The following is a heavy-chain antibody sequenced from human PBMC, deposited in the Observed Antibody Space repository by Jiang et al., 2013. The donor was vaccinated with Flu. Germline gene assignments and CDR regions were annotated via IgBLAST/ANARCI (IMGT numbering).Heavy chain of an antibody. Sequence: TLSLTCTVSGGSISSYYWSWIRQPPGKGLEWIGYIYYSGSTNYNPSLKSRVTISVDTSKNQFSLKLSSVTAADTAVYYCARDRRITIFGEYYYYGMDVWGQGTTVTVSS. CDR3: ARDRRITIFGEYYYYGMDV. D-gene: IGHD3-3*01. J-gene: IGHJ6*02. CDR1: GGSISSYY. V-gene: IGHV4-59*01. CDR2: IYYSGST.